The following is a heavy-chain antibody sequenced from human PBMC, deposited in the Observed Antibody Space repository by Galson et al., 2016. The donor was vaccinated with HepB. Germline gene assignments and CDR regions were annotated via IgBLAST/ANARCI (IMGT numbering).Heavy chain of an antibody. V-gene: IGHV3-23*01. CDR2: IGDSGGST. CDR3: AITSVVPATLWTEY. D-gene: IGHD2-15*01. Sequence: SLRLSCAASGFTFSSFAMSWVRQAPGKGLEWVSIIGDSGGSTYYTDSVKGRFTISRDNSKNTLYLQMNSLRAEDTAVYYCAITSVVPATLWTEYWGQGTRVSGSS. CDR1: GFTFSSFA. J-gene: IGHJ4*02.